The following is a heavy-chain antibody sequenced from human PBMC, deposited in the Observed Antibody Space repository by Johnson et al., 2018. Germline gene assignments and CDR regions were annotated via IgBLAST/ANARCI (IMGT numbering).Heavy chain of an antibody. J-gene: IGHJ3*02. CDR2: ISYDGSNK. Sequence: QVQLVQSGGGVVQPGRSLRLSCAASRFTFSSYAMHWVRQAPGKGLEWVAVISYDGSNKYYADSVKGRFTIPRDNSKNTLYLQMNSLRAEDTAVYYWARDRVQLWFDAFDIWGQGTRVAVSS. CDR3: ARDRVQLWFDAFDI. CDR1: RFTFSSYA. D-gene: IGHD5-18*01. V-gene: IGHV3-30-3*01.